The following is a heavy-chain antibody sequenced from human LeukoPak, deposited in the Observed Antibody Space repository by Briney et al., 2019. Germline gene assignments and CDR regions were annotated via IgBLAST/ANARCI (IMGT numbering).Heavy chain of an antibody. CDR3: AKRPPTREGVVLVPHQYYFDY. V-gene: IGHV3-23*01. D-gene: IGHD2-15*01. J-gene: IGHJ4*02. Sequence: GGSLRLSCAASGFTFSSYAMSWVRQAPGKGLEWVSAISGSGGSTYYADSVKGRFTISRDNSKNTLYLQMNSLRAEDTAVYYCAKRPPTREGVVLVPHQYYFDYWGQGTPVTVSS. CDR2: ISGSGGST. CDR1: GFTFSSYA.